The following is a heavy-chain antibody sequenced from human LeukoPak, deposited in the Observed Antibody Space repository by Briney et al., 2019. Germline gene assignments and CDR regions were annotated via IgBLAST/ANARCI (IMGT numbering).Heavy chain of an antibody. CDR2: IYYSGST. Sequence: SETLSLTCTVSGGSISSGDYYWSWIRQPPGKGLEWIGYIYYSGSTYYNPSLKSRVTISVDTSKNQFSLKLSSVTAADTAVYYCARSRYVVVVAATPDFDYWGQGTLVTVSS. CDR1: GGSISSGDYY. J-gene: IGHJ4*02. D-gene: IGHD2-15*01. CDR3: ARSRYVVVVAATPDFDY. V-gene: IGHV4-30-4*02.